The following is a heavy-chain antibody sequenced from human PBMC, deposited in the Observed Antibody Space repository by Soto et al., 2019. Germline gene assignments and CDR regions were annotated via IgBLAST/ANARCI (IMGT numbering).Heavy chain of an antibody. Sequence: GGSLRLSCSTSGFSFGDYAMSWVRQAPGKGLEWVGFIRLKAYGGTADYAASVRGRFTISRDDSKSIVYLQMNSLKTEDTAVYFCTRRLLDYGDYYYGMDVWGQGTTVTVSS. J-gene: IGHJ6*02. CDR1: GFSFGDYA. CDR2: IRLKAYGGTA. V-gene: IGHV3-49*04. D-gene: IGHD4-17*01. CDR3: TRRLLDYGDYYYGMDV.